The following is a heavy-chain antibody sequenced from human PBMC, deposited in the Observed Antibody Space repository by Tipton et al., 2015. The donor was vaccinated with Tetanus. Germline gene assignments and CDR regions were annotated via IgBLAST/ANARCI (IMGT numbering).Heavy chain of an antibody. J-gene: IGHJ4*02. D-gene: IGHD6-19*01. CDR2: ISGSGGST. CDR3: AKDVGSGWYSDY. V-gene: IGHV3-23*01. CDR1: GFTFSGYA. Sequence: GSLRLSCAASGFTFSGYAMSWVRQAPGKGLEWVSAISGSGGSTYYADSVKGRFTISRDNSKNTLYLQMNSLRAEDTAVYYCAKDVGSGWYSDYWGQGTLVTVSS.